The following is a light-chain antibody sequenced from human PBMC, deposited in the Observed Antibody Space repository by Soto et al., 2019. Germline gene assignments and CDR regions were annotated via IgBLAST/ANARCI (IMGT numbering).Light chain of an antibody. CDR3: QQYNNWPWT. J-gene: IGKJ1*01. CDR1: QSISGT. Sequence: ILMTPSPSTLSVSAGGRATLSCRASQSISGTLAWYQQKPGQAPRLLIYGASTRATSFPARFSGSGSGTDFTLTISSLQSEDFEIYYCQQYNNWPWTFGQGTKVDI. CDR2: GAS. V-gene: IGKV3-15*01.